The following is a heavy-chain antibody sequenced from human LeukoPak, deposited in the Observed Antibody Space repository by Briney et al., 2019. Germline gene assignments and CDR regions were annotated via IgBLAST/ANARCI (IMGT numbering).Heavy chain of an antibody. Sequence: SVKVSCKASGGTFSSYAISWVRQAPGQGLEWMGGIIPIFGTANYAQKFQGRVTITTDESTSTAYMELSSLRSEDTAVYYCATHLAFYGSVSPPQYWGQGTLVTVSS. CDR1: GGTFSSYA. CDR2: IIPIFGTA. J-gene: IGHJ4*02. CDR3: ATHLAFYGSVSPPQY. V-gene: IGHV1-69*05. D-gene: IGHD3-10*01.